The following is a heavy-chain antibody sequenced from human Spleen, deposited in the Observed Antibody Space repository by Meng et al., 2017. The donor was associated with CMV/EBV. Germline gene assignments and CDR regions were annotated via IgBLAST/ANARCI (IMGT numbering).Heavy chain of an antibody. D-gene: IGHD2-2*01. J-gene: IGHJ4*02. Sequence: SETLSLTCSVSGGSLSTYWWSWIRQPPGKGLEWIGYVFYTGSTNYNPSLNSRVTISIDTSKKQFSLKLTSVTAADTAVYYCARGGWRTMPAPADYWGQGTLVTVSS. CDR1: GGSLSTYW. CDR2: VFYTGST. V-gene: IGHV4-59*01. CDR3: ARGGWRTMPAPADY.